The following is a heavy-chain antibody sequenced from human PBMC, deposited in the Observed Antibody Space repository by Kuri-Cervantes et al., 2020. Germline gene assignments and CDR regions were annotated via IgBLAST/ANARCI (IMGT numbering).Heavy chain of an antibody. CDR1: GGSISSSSYY. CDR3: ARVSSGWYGYFDL. J-gene: IGHJ2*01. V-gene: IGHV4-61*05. CDR2: IYYSGST. D-gene: IGHD6-19*01. Sequence: GSLRLSCTVSGGSISSSSYYWGWIRQPPGKGLEWIGYIYYSGSTNYNPSLKSRVTISVDTSKNQFSLKLSSVTAADTAVYYCARVSSGWYGYFDLWGRGTLVTVSS.